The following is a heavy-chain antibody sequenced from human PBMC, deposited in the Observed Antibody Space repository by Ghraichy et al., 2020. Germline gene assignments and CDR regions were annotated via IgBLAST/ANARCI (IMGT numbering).Heavy chain of an antibody. CDR1: GFTFSSYW. V-gene: IGHV3-7*01. CDR3: ARDDRWLVLYYYYYGMDV. CDR2: IKKDGSEK. Sequence: GGSLRLSCAASGFTFSSYWMSWVRQAPGKGLEWVANIKKDGSEKYYVDSVKGRFTISRDNAKNSLYLQMNSLRAEDTAVYYCARDDRWLVLYYYYYGMDVWVQGTTVTVSS. D-gene: IGHD6-19*01. J-gene: IGHJ6*02.